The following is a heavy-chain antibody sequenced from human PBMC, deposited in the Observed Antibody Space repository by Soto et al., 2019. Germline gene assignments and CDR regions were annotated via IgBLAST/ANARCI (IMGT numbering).Heavy chain of an antibody. D-gene: IGHD3-3*01. Sequence: SETLSLTCTVSGSSISNYYWTWIRQPPGKELEWVGYIYYSGITNYNPPLKSRLTMSVDTSKNQFSLKLSSVTAADTAIYYCARIYDFWSGYYWFDPWGQGTLVTVSS. CDR3: ARIYDFWSGYYWFDP. J-gene: IGHJ5*02. V-gene: IGHV4-59*01. CDR2: IYYSGIT. CDR1: GSSISNYY.